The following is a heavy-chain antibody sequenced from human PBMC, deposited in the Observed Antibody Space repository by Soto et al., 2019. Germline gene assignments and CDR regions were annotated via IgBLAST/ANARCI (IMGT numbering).Heavy chain of an antibody. V-gene: IGHV3-23*01. CDR3: TKDKDRGGANDRPFDY. CDR2: VSGSGDMT. Sequence: VQLLESGGGLVQPGGSLRLSCAASGLIFSDYAMSWVRQAPGQGLEWVASVSGSGDMTYYADSVKGRFTISRDNSKNTVQLQMNSLRADVTALYYCTKDKDRGGANDRPFDYWGEGTLATVSS. J-gene: IGHJ4*02. D-gene: IGHD3-10*01. CDR1: GLIFSDYA.